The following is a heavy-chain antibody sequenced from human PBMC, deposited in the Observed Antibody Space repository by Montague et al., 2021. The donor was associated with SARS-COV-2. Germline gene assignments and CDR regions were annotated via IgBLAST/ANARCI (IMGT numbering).Heavy chain of an antibody. CDR1: GGSISSGGYY. CDR3: ARDVGWYSSSCFDY. V-gene: IGHV4-31*03. CDR2: IYYSGGT. J-gene: IGHJ4*02. D-gene: IGHD6-13*01. Sequence: TLSLTCTVYGGSISSGGYYWSWIRQHPGKGLEWIGYIYYSGGTYYNPSLKSRVTISVDTSKNQFSLKLSSVTAADTAVYYCARDVGWYSSSCFDYWGQGTLVTVSS.